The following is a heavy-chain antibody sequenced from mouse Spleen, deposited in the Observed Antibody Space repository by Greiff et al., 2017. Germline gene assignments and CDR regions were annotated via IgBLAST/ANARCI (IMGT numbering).Heavy chain of an antibody. CDR3: STRRITAGGDY. V-gene: IGHV14-4*01. CDR1: GFNITDDY. J-gene: IGHJ2*01. CDR2: IDPENGDT. D-gene: IGHD1-1*01. Sequence: EVKLVESGAELVRPGASVKLSCTASGFNITDDYMHWVKQRPEQGLEWIGWIDPENGDTEYASKFQGKATITADTSSNTAYLQLSSLTSEDTAVYYCSTRRITAGGDYWGQGTTLTVSS.